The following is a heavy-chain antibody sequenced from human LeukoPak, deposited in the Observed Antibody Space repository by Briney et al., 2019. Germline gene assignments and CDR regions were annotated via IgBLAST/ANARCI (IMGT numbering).Heavy chain of an antibody. D-gene: IGHD2-2*01. V-gene: IGHV3-66*01. J-gene: IGHJ4*02. CDR1: GFIVKNYY. CDR3: ASLVVPAAFNFDY. Sequence: PGGSLRLSCAASGFIVKNYYMSWVRQTPDKGLEWVSVIYSGGSTYYADSVKGRFTISRDNAKNSLYLQMNSLRAEDTAVYYCASLVVPAAFNFDYWGQGTLVTVSS. CDR2: IYSGGST.